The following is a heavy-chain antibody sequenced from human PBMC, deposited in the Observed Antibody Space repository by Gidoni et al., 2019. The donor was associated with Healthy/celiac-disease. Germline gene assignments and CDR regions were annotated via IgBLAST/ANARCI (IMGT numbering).Heavy chain of an antibody. J-gene: IGHJ3*02. CDR1: GYTFTSYG. Sequence: QVQLVQSGAEVKKPGASVKVSCKASGYTFTSYGISWVRQAPGQGLEWMGWISAYNGNTNYAQKLQGRVTMTTDTSTSTAYMELRSLRSDDTAVYYCARAPLYYYDSSGYYPVGDAFDIWGQGTMVTVSS. D-gene: IGHD3-22*01. V-gene: IGHV1-18*01. CDR2: ISAYNGNT. CDR3: ARAPLYYYDSSGYYPVGDAFDI.